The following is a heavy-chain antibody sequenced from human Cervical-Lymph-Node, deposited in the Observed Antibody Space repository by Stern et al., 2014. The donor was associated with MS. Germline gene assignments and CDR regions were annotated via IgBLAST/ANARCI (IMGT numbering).Heavy chain of an antibody. J-gene: IGHJ4*02. V-gene: IGHV4-59*01. CDR3: ARAGPYDYIWGNFRHRAFYFDS. D-gene: IGHD3-16*02. CDR1: SGFIGNNY. Sequence: QVQLQESGPGLVKPSETLSLMCSVSSGFIGNNYWSWIRQPPGKGLEWIGHLYYRGNTYYNPSLKGRVTISLDPSKNQLSLRLSSVTAADTAVYYCARAGPYDYIWGNFRHRAFYFDSWGQGALVTVSS. CDR2: LYYRGNT.